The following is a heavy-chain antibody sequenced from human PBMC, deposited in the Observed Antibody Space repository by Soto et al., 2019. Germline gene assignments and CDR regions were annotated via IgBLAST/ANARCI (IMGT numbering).Heavy chain of an antibody. Sequence: EVQLLESGGGLVQPGGSLRLSCAASGFTFSSYAMSWVRQAPGKGLEWVSAISGSGSATYYADSVKGRFTISRDNSKNTLYLKMDSLRTEDTAVVYCATDEGVASTLDFDAVDIGGEGTMVTVTS. CDR1: GFTFSSYA. J-gene: IGHJ3*02. CDR3: ATDEGVASTLDFDAVDI. CDR2: ISGSGSAT. V-gene: IGHV3-23*01. D-gene: IGHD6-19*01.